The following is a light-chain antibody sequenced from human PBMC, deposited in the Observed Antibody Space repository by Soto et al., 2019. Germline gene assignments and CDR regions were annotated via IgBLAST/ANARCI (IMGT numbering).Light chain of an antibody. J-gene: IGKJ1*01. Sequence: EIVMTQSPATLSVSPGETASLSCRASQSAGNFLAWYLQKPGQAPRLLIYGASSRATGIPDRFSGSGSGTDFTLTISSLQSEDFAVYYCQQYNNWPPWTFGQGTKVDIK. CDR1: QSAGNF. V-gene: IGKV3D-15*01. CDR2: GAS. CDR3: QQYNNWPPWT.